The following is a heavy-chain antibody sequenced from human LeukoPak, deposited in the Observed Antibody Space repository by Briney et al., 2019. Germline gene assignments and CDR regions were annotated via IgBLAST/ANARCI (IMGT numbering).Heavy chain of an antibody. CDR1: GGSISSYY. CDR2: IYYSGST. D-gene: IGHD5-24*01. CDR3: ASFPCRDVYNCVD. Sequence: SETLSLTCTVSGGSISSYYWSWIRQPPGKGLEWIGYIYYSGSTNYNPYLKSRVTISVDTSKNQFSLKLSSVTAADTAVYYCASFPCRDVYNCVDWGQGTLVTVSS. J-gene: IGHJ4*02. V-gene: IGHV4-59*01.